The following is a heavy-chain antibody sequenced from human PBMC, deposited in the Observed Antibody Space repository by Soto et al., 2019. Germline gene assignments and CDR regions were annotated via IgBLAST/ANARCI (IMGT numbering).Heavy chain of an antibody. D-gene: IGHD3-3*01. J-gene: IGHJ6*03. V-gene: IGHV4-34*01. CDR1: GGSFSGYY. CDR2: INHSGST. CDR3: ARCGFLVTYYMDV. Sequence: SETLSLTCAVYGGSFSGYYWSWIRQPPGKGLEWIGEINHSGSTNYNPSLKSRVTISVDTSKNQFSLKLSSVTAADTAVYYCARCGFLVTYYMDVWGKGTTVTVSS.